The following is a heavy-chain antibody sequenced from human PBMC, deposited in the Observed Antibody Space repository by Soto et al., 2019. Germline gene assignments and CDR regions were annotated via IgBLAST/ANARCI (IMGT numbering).Heavy chain of an antibody. V-gene: IGHV1-2*02. Sequence: QVQLVQSGAEVKKPGASVKVSCKASGYTFTGYYMHCVRQAPGQGLEWKGWINPNGGATNYAPKFQCRVTMTRDTSISTVYMELNRLGSYDTAMYYCGPMSPGAGFDIWGQGTMVTVSS. CDR2: INPNGGAT. J-gene: IGHJ3*02. CDR3: GPMSPGAGFDI. CDR1: GYTFTGYY. D-gene: IGHD6-19*01.